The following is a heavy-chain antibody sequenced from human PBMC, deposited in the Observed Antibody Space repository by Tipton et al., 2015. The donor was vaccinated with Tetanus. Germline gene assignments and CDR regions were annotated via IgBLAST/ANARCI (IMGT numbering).Heavy chain of an antibody. D-gene: IGHD2-8*01. Sequence: MQLVQSGGEVKKPGESLKIPCKGSGYIFNNYWIGWVRQKPGKGLEWMGIIYPGDSDTRYSPSFQGQVTISVDKSINTAYLQWSSLKASDTSMFYCARAHCTDGVCNFDFWGQGALVTVAS. CDR1: GYIFNNYW. CDR3: ARAHCTDGVCNFDF. J-gene: IGHJ4*02. V-gene: IGHV5-51*01. CDR2: IYPGDSDT.